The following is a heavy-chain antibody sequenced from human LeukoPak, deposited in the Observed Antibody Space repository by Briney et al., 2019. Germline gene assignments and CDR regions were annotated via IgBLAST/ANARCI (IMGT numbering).Heavy chain of an antibody. J-gene: IGHJ4*02. CDR2: IWYDGSNK. Sequence: GGSLRLSCAASGFTFSSYGMHWVRQAPGKGLEWVAVIWYDGSNKYHADSVKGRFTISRDNSKNTLYLQMNSLRAEDTAVYYCAKDQGGGSGIGYWGQGTLVTVSS. D-gene: IGHD3-10*01. CDR1: GFTFSSYG. CDR3: AKDQGGGSGIGY. V-gene: IGHV3-33*06.